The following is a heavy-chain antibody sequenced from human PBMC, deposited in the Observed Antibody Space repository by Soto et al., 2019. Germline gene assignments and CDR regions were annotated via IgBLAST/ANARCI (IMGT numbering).Heavy chain of an antibody. Sequence: GGSLRLSCAASGFTFSTYGMHWVRQAPGKGLEWVAVIWFDGSNKYYADSVKGRFTISRDNSKNTVSLQMNSLRAEDTAVYYCARVFYDYWPLDYWGQGTLVTVSS. D-gene: IGHD3-16*01. J-gene: IGHJ4*02. CDR2: IWFDGSNK. V-gene: IGHV3-33*01. CDR1: GFTFSTYG. CDR3: ARVFYDYWPLDY.